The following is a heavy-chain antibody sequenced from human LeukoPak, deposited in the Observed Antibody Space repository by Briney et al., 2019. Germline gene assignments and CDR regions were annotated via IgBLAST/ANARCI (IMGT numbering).Heavy chain of an antibody. J-gene: IGHJ4*02. CDR3: AKDKSGSGTFDY. D-gene: IGHD2-15*01. V-gene: IGHV4-59*01. CDR1: GGSISSYY. Sequence: SETLSLTCSVSGGSISSYYWSWIRQPPGRGLEWIGYIYYSGRTSYNPSLKSRVTISVDTSKNQFSLRLSSVTAADTAVYYCAKDKSGSGTFDYWGQGTLVTVSS. CDR2: IYYSGRT.